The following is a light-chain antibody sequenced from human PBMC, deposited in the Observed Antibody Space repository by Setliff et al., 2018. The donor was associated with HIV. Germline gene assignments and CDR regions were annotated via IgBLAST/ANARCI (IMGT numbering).Light chain of an antibody. CDR3: SSYTSISTYV. J-gene: IGLJ1*01. Sequence: QSALTQPASVSGSPGQSIAISCTGTSSDVGGYDYVSWFQQHPGKAPKLMIYDVSKRPSGVSNRFSGSKSDNTASLTISGLQAGDEADYFCSSYTSISTYVFGTGTKVTV. V-gene: IGLV2-14*01. CDR1: SSDVGGYDY. CDR2: DVS.